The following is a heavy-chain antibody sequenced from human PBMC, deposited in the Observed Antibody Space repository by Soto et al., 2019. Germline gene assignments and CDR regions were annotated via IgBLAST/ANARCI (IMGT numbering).Heavy chain of an antibody. CDR2: IYFSGST. CDR1: GGSISSGDYF. CDR3: ARGVPDYYDSSGSLNWFDP. Sequence: SETLSLTCTVSGGSISSGDYFWGWIRQPPGKGLEWIGYIYFSGSTYYNPSLKSRVTISIDTSKNQFSLKLSSVTAADTAVYYCARGVPDYYDSSGSLNWFDPWGQGTLVTVSS. D-gene: IGHD3-22*01. J-gene: IGHJ5*02. V-gene: IGHV4-30-4*01.